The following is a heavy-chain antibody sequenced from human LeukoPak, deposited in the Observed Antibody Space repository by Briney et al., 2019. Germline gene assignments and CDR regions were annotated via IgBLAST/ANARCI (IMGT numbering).Heavy chain of an antibody. D-gene: IGHD4-11*01. CDR2: INPNSGDT. CDR1: VYTFTAYY. Sequence: ASVTVSCKASVYTFTAYYIHWVRQAPGQGLEWMAWINPNSGDTNYAQKFLGRVTVTSDTSISTAYMELSRLTSDDTAVYYCARDLTRLDVDDYWGQGTLVTVSS. CDR3: ARDLTRLDVDDY. J-gene: IGHJ4*02. V-gene: IGHV1-2*02.